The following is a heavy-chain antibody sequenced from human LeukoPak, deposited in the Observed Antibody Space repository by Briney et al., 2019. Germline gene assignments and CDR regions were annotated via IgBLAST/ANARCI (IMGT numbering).Heavy chain of an antibody. J-gene: IGHJ4*02. CDR2: INHSGST. D-gene: IGHD2-2*02. V-gene: IGHV4-34*01. CDR1: GGSFSGYY. Sequence: PSETLSFTCAVYGGSFSGYYWSWIRQPPGKGLEWIGEINHSGSTNYNPSLKSRVTISVDTSKNQFSLKLSSVTAADTAVYYCARGRYCSSTSCYRPFDYWGQGTLVTVSS. CDR3: ARGRYCSSTSCYRPFDY.